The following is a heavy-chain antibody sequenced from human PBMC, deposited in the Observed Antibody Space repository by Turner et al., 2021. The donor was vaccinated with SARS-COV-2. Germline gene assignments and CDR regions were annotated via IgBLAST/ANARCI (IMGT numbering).Heavy chain of an antibody. V-gene: IGHV3-48*01. CDR3: ASPFDY. Sequence: EVHLVKSGGGLVQPGGSLRLSCVASGFTFSTYSMNWVRQAPGKGLEWVSYIDSSSSTIYYADSVKGRFTISRDNAKNSLYLQMNSLRADDTAVYYCASPFDYWGQGTLVTVSS. CDR2: IDSSSSTI. CDR1: GFTFSTYS. J-gene: IGHJ4*02.